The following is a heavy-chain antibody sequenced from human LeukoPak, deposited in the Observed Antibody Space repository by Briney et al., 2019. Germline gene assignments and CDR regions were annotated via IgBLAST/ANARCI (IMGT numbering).Heavy chain of an antibody. CDR3: ARPATVTDYYFDY. CDR1: GYTFTGYY. D-gene: IGHD4-17*01. V-gene: IGHV1-2*02. CDR2: INPNSGGT. Sequence: GASVKVSCKASGYTFTGYYMHWVRQAPGQGLEWMGWINPNSGGTNYAQKFQGRVTMTMDTSISTAYMELRRLRSDDTAVYYCARPATVTDYYFDYWGQGTLVTVSS. J-gene: IGHJ4*02.